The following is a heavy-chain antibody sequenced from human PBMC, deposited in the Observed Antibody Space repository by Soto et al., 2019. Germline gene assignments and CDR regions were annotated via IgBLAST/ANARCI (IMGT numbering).Heavy chain of an antibody. D-gene: IGHD1-26*01. Sequence: GGSLRLSCAASGFTFSDYYMSWVRQAPGKGLEWVSVIYSGGSTYYADSVKDRFTISRDDSKNTLHLQMNSLRAEDTAVYYCARDKGRSRGSYYDYWGQGTLVTVSS. CDR3: ARDKGRSRGSYYDY. J-gene: IGHJ4*02. CDR2: IYSGGST. V-gene: IGHV3-66*01. CDR1: GFTFSDYY.